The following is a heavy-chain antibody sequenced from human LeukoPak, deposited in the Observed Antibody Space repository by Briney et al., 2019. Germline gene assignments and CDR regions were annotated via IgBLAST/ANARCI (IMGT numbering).Heavy chain of an antibody. CDR3: AKAWGSGWYLNY. J-gene: IGHJ4*02. CDR1: GFTFSSHA. V-gene: IGHV3-23*01. Sequence: GGSLRLSCAASGFTFSSHAMSWVRQAPGKGLEWVSGISGSGGSTYYAASVKGRFTISRDNSKNTLYLQMNSLRADDTAVYYCAKAWGSGWYLNYWGQGTLVTVSS. D-gene: IGHD6-19*01. CDR2: ISGSGGST.